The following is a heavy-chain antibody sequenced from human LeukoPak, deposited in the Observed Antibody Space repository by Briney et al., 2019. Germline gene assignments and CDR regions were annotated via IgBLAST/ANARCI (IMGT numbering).Heavy chain of an antibody. CDR1: GGSFSGYY. Sequence: PSETLSLTCAVYGGSFSGYYWSWIRQPPGKGLEWIGEINHSGSTNYNPSLKSRVTISVDTSKNQFSLKLSSVTAADTAVYYCARDGCSGGSCEASGYYYYMDVWGKGTTVTISS. J-gene: IGHJ6*03. D-gene: IGHD2-15*01. V-gene: IGHV4-34*01. CDR2: INHSGST. CDR3: ARDGCSGGSCEASGYYYYMDV.